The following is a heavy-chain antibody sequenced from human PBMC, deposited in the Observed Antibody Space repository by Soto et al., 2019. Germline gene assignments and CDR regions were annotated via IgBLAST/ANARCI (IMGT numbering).Heavy chain of an antibody. V-gene: IGHV4-59*12. Sequence: SETLSLTCTVSGGSISSYYWSWIRQPPGKGLEWIGYIYYSGSTNYNPSLKGRVTISVDTSKNQFSLKLSSVTAADTAVYYCARLGYCSSTSCSGPYYFDYWGQGTLVTVSS. CDR3: ARLGYCSSTSCSGPYYFDY. CDR1: GGSISSYY. D-gene: IGHD2-2*01. CDR2: IYYSGST. J-gene: IGHJ4*02.